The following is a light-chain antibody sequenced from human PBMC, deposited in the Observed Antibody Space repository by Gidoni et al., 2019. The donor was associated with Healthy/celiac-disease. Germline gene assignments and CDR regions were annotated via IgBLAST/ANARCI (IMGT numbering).Light chain of an antibody. V-gene: IGKV3-11*01. Sequence: EIVLTQSPATLSLSPGERATLSCRASQSISSYLAWYQQKPGQAPRLLMYDASNRATGIPARFSGRGSGTDFTLTISSLEPEDFAVYYCQQRSSWPPGYTFGQXTKLEIK. CDR2: DAS. CDR1: QSISSY. CDR3: QQRSSWPPGYT. J-gene: IGKJ2*01.